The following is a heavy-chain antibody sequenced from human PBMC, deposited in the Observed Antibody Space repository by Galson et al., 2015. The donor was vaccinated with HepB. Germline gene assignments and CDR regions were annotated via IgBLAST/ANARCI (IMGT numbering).Heavy chain of an antibody. J-gene: IGHJ2*01. D-gene: IGHD4-17*01. CDR1: GFTFSSYW. Sequence: SLRLSCAASGFTFSSYWMHWVRQAPGKGLVWVSRINSDGSSTSYADSVKGRFTISRDNAKNTLYLQMNSLRAEDTAVYYCARDPGTVTPYWYFDLWGRGTLVTVSS. CDR2: INSDGSST. V-gene: IGHV3-74*01. CDR3: ARDPGTVTPYWYFDL.